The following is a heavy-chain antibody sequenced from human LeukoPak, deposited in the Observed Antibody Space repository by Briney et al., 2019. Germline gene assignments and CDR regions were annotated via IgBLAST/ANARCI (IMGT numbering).Heavy chain of an antibody. V-gene: IGHV3-74*01. CDR3: ARGQAAGLNWFDP. Sequence: GGSLRLPCAASGFTFSSYWMHWVRQAPGKGLVWVSRINSDGSDTSYADSVKGRFTISRDNAKNTLYVQMNSLRAEDTAVYYCARGQAAGLNWFDPWGQGTLVTVSS. D-gene: IGHD6-13*01. CDR2: INSDGSDT. CDR1: GFTFSSYW. J-gene: IGHJ5*02.